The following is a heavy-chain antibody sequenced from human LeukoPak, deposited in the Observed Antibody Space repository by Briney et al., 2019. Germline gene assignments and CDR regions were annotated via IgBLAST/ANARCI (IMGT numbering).Heavy chain of an antibody. V-gene: IGHV4-59*01. CDR1: GGSISSYY. D-gene: IGHD3-3*01. CDR2: IYYSGST. Sequence: PSETLSLTCTVSGGSISSYYWSWIRQPPGKGLEWIGYIYYSGSTNYNPSLKSRVTISVDTSKNQFSLKLGSVTAADTAVYYCARSPLGGYYTRWFDPWGQGTLVTVSS. J-gene: IGHJ5*02. CDR3: ARSPLGGYYTRWFDP.